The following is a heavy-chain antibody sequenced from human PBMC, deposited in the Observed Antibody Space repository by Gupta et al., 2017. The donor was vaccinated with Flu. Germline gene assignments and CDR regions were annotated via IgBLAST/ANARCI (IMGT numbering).Heavy chain of an antibody. Sequence: GGSFSGFYWSWIRQPPGKGLEWIGEISDSGRTNYNPSLRGRVSISFVSSKLQFSLELTSVTAADTAVYYCAREDLYGGANGNTFDFWGQGTLVTVSS. V-gene: IGHV4-34*01. CDR2: ISDSGRT. D-gene: IGHD1-20*01. J-gene: IGHJ4*02. CDR3: AREDLYGGANGNTFDF. CDR1: GGSFSGFY.